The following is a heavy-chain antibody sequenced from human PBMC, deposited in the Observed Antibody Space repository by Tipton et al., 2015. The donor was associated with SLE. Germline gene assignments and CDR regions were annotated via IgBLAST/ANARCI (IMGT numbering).Heavy chain of an antibody. J-gene: IGHJ4*02. V-gene: IGHV1-2*06. CDR3: ARVGSGWFHFDY. D-gene: IGHD6-19*01. Sequence: QSGAEVKKSGASVKVSCKASGYNFNAYYIHWVGQAPGHGLEWMGQMNPNSGGTHYAQSFQGRVTMTGDTSVSTAYMELSGLRSDDTAVYFCARVGSGWFHFDYWGQGALVTVSS. CDR1: GYNFNAYY. CDR2: MNPNSGGT.